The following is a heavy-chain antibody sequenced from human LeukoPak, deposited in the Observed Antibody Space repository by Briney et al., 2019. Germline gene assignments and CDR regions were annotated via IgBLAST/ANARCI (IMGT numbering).Heavy chain of an antibody. CDR2: INHSGST. CDR1: GGSFSGYY. V-gene: IGHV4-34*01. J-gene: IGHJ4*02. Sequence: SETLSLTCAVYGGSFSGYYWSWIRQPPGKGLEWIGEINHSGSTNYNPSLKSRVTISVDTSKNQFSLKLSSVTAADTAVYYCASLPHYYDSSGYYSIDYWGQGTLVTVSS. CDR3: ASLPHYYDSSGYYSIDY. D-gene: IGHD3-22*01.